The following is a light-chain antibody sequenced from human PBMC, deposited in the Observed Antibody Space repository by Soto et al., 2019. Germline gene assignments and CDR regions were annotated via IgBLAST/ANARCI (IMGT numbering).Light chain of an antibody. CDR1: QSVSSTY. V-gene: IGKV3-20*01. CDR2: GAS. Sequence: EIVLTQSPGTLSLSPGERATLSCRASQSVSSTYFGWYQQKPGQAPRLLVYGASKRQPGVPNRFSGGWSGPGFTLTITRLHAEDFAVYCCQHSGGSVTFGGGTKVDIK. CDR3: QHSGGSVT. J-gene: IGKJ4*01.